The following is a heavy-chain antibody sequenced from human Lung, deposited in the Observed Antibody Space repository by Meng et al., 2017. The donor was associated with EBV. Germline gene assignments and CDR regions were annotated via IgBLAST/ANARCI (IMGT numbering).Heavy chain of an antibody. CDR2: INPNTGGT. J-gene: IGHJ5*02. D-gene: IGHD1-1*01. V-gene: IGHV1-2*04. CDR3: ARGRYELIWGLFDP. CDR1: GDTFTGYY. Sequence: QVQLVQSGAEVKKPGASVKVSRTGYGDTFTGYYIHWVRPAPGQGLEWMGWINPNTGGTKYAQKFQGWVTLTRDTSISTAYMELSRLRSDDTAVYYCARGRYELIWGLFDPWGQGTLVTVS.